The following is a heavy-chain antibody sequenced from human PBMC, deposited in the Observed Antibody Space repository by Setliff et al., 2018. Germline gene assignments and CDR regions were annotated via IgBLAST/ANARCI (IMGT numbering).Heavy chain of an antibody. Sequence: SETLSLTCAVYGGSFSGYYWSWIRQPPGKGLEWIGEINRSGSTNYNPSLKSRVTISVDTSKNQFSLKLTSVTAADTAVYYCARRPLYHYDFWSNWFDPWGQGTLVTVLL. CDR3: ARRPLYHYDFWSNWFDP. D-gene: IGHD3-3*01. V-gene: IGHV4-34*01. CDR1: GGSFSGYY. J-gene: IGHJ5*02. CDR2: INRSGST.